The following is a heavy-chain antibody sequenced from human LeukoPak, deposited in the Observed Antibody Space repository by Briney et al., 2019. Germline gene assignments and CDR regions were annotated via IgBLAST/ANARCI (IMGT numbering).Heavy chain of an antibody. CDR3: ARGHYDFWKEGFDP. D-gene: IGHD3-3*01. Sequence: SVKVSCKASGYTFTSYDISWVRQAPGQGLEWMGGIIPIFGTANYAQKFQGRVTITADESTSTAYMELSSLRSEDTAVYYCARGHYDFWKEGFDPWGQGTLVTVSS. CDR1: GYTFTSYD. V-gene: IGHV1-69*13. CDR2: IIPIFGTA. J-gene: IGHJ5*02.